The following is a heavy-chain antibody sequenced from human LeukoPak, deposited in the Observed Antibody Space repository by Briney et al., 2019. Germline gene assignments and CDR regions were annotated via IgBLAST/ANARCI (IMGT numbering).Heavy chain of an antibody. D-gene: IGHD5-12*01. CDR1: GFSFSGYA. Sequence: PGGSLRLSCAASGFSFSGYAMSWVRQAPGKGLEWVSAISGSGGSTYYADSVKGRFTISRDNSKNTLYLQMNSLRAEDTAVYYCAKDRNGGYDYHPSPFDYWGQGTLVTVSS. J-gene: IGHJ4*02. CDR2: ISGSGGST. V-gene: IGHV3-23*01. CDR3: AKDRNGGYDYHPSPFDY.